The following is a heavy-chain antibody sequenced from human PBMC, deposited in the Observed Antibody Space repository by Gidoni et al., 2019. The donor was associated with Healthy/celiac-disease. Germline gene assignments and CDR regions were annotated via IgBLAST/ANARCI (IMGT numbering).Heavy chain of an antibody. CDR2: IIPIFGTA. V-gene: IGHV1-69*01. D-gene: IGHD1-26*01. Sequence: VKVSCKASGGTFSSYAISWVRQAPGQGLEWMGGIIPIFGTANYAQKFQGRVTITADESTSTAYMELSSLRSEDTAVYYCARGVRGLQEHQFDYWGQGTLVTVSS. CDR1: GGTFSSYA. J-gene: IGHJ4*02. CDR3: ARGVRGLQEHQFDY.